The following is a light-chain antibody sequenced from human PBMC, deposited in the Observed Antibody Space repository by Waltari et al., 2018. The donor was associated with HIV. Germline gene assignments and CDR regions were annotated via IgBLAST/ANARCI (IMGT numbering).Light chain of an antibody. CDR2: GHN. CDR1: FSNLGANT. CDR3: SAWDDSLRATV. V-gene: IGLV1-44*01. Sequence: QSVMSHPPSASGTPGQTVTISCSGRFSNLGANTVNWYQQIPGPAPSLLIYGHNQRPSGVPDRFSGSRSGTSASLTIGGLQSEDEADYYCSAWDDSLRATVFGTGTRVTVL. J-gene: IGLJ1*01.